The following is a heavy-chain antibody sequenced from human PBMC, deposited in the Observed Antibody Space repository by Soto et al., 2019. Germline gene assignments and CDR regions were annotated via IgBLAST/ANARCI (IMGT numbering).Heavy chain of an antibody. CDR2: TYYRSKRYN. J-gene: IGHJ3*02. Sequence: SQTLSLTCAISGDSVSSNSAAWNWIRQSPSRGLEWLGRTYYRSKRYNDYAVSVKSRITINPDTSKNQFSLQLNSVSPEDIALYYCAGRGSSGLDAFDMWGQGTMVTVSS. CDR3: AGRGSSGLDAFDM. D-gene: IGHD6-19*01. CDR1: GDSVSSNSAA. V-gene: IGHV6-1*01.